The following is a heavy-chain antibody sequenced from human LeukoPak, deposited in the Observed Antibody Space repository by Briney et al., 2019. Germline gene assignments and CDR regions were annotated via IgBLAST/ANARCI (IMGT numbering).Heavy chain of an antibody. J-gene: IGHJ3*02. CDR2: IIPIFGTA. CDR3: ASVDYYDSSGYDAFDI. D-gene: IGHD3-22*01. CDR1: GYTFTGYY. V-gene: IGHV1-69*06. Sequence: GASVKVSCKASGYTFTGYYMHWVRQAPGQGLEWMGGIIPIFGTANYAQKFQGRVTITADKSTSTAYMELSSLGSEDTAVYYCASVDYYDSSGYDAFDIWGQGTMVTVSS.